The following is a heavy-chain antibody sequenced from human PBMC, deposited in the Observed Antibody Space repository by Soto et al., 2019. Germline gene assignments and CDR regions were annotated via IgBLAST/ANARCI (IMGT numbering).Heavy chain of an antibody. Sequence: LSLTCTVSGGSIRSSDYYWPWIRQPPGKGLEWIGYIYYSGSANYNPSLKSRVTISVDTSRNQFSLKLSSVTAADTAVYFCARATYYSDTGGSPPLDYWGQGTLVTVSS. CDR1: GGSIRSSDYY. V-gene: IGHV4-30-4*01. CDR3: ARATYYSDTGGSPPLDY. CDR2: IYYSGSA. J-gene: IGHJ4*02. D-gene: IGHD3-22*01.